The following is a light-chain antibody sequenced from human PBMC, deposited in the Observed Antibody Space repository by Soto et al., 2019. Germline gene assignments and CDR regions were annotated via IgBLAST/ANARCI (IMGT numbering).Light chain of an antibody. CDR2: EVS. CDR3: SSYAGSNNFVV. Sequence: QSVLTQPPSASGSPGQSVTISCTGTSSDVGGYNYVSWYQQHPGKAPKLMIYEVSKRPSGVPDRFSGSKSGNTASLTVSGLQADDEADYYCSSYAGSNNFVVFGGGTTLTVL. J-gene: IGLJ2*01. V-gene: IGLV2-8*01. CDR1: SSDVGGYNY.